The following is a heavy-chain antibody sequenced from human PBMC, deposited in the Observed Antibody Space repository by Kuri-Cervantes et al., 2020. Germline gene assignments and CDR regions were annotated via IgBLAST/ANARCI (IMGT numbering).Heavy chain of an antibody. J-gene: IGHJ6*02. CDR1: GFTFSSYG. D-gene: IGHD3-10*01. CDR3: ARSMWFEEFGFYYHYGMDV. Sequence: GESLKISCAASGFTFSSYGMHWVRQAPGKGLEWVAVISYDGSNKYYADSVKGRFTISRDNSKNTLYLQMNSLRAEDTAVYYCARSMWFEEFGFYYHYGMDVWGQGTTVTVSS. V-gene: IGHV3-30*03. CDR2: ISYDGSNK.